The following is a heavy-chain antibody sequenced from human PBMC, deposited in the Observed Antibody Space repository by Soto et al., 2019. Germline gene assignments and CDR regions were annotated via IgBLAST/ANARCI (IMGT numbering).Heavy chain of an antibody. CDR2: IYWNDEK. CDR1: GFSLTTGVG. J-gene: IGHJ5*02. V-gene: IGHV2-5*01. Sequence: GPTLVNPTQTLTLTCSFSGFSLTTGVGVGWIRQPPGKALEWLAIIYWNDEKLYNPSLKTRLTITKDTSKNQVVLTVTDMDPVDTATYYCAHRVNMARGPYNYFGPWGQGTLVTVSS. CDR3: AHRVNMARGPYNYFGP. D-gene: IGHD3-10*01.